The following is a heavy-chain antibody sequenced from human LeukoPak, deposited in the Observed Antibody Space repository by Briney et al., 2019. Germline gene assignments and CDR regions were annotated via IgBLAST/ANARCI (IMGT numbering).Heavy chain of an antibody. CDR3: ARDLNYGDYNWFDP. CDR2: IKQDGSEK. J-gene: IGHJ5*02. CDR1: GFTFSSYW. V-gene: IGHV3-7*01. Sequence: GGSLRLSCAASGFTFSSYWMSWVCQAPGKGLEWVANIKQDGSEKYYVDSVKGRFTISRDNAKNSLYLQMNCLRAEDTAVYYCARDLNYGDYNWFDPWGQGTLVTVSS. D-gene: IGHD4-17*01.